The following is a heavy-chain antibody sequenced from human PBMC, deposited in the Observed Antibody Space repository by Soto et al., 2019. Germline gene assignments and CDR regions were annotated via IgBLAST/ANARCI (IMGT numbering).Heavy chain of an antibody. Sequence: PGGSLRLSCAASGFTVSYFGLHWVRQAPGKGLEWVAFISSDGGKAYYADSMKGRFTISRDNSKNTLYLQMNSLRPEDTAVYYCAKGLDIVLVPGAIGPYYYYGVDVWGQGTTVTVSS. CDR1: GFTVSYFG. J-gene: IGHJ6*02. V-gene: IGHV3-30-3*01. CDR2: ISSDGGKA. D-gene: IGHD2-2*03. CDR3: AKGLDIVLVPGAIGPYYYYGVDV.